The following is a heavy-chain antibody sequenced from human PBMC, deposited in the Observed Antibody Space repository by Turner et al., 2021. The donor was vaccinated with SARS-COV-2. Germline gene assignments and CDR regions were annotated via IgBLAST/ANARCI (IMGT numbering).Heavy chain of an antibody. CDR1: GGSISSSSYY. Sequence: QLQLQESGPGLVKPSETLSLTCTVAGGSISSSSYYLGWIRQPPGKGLAWIGSIYYSGSTYYNPSLKSRVTISVDTSKNQFSLKLSSVTAADTAVYYCAGEEVVVRASHTIYHYGMDVWGQGTTVTVSS. CDR3: AGEEVVVRASHTIYHYGMDV. V-gene: IGHV4-39*01. J-gene: IGHJ6*02. D-gene: IGHD3-22*01. CDR2: IYYSGST.